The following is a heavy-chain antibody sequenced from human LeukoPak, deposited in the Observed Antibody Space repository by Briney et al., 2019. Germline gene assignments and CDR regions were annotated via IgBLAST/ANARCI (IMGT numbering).Heavy chain of an antibody. D-gene: IGHD5-18*01. CDR2: IKKDGSEK. J-gene: IGHJ6*03. CDR1: GFIFSSYW. V-gene: IGHV3-7*03. CDR3: AKSGIIQGYYFYYMDV. Sequence: GGSLRLPCAASGFIFSSYWMSWVRQAPGKGLEWVANIKKDGSEKYYVDSVKGRFTTSRDNAKTSLYLQMNSLRAEDTALYYCAKSGIIQGYYFYYMDVWGKGTTVTISS.